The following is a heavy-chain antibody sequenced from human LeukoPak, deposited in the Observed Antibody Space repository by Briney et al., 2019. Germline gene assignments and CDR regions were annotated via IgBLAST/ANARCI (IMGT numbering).Heavy chain of an antibody. CDR3: ARDGAIVGATTERYFDY. CDR2: IGGSGDSI. Sequence: GGSLRLSCAASGFTFSNYAMNWVRQAPGKGLEWVSKIGGSGDSIYYADSVKGRFTISRDNSKNTLYLQMNSLRAEDTAVYYCARDGAIVGATTERYFDYWGQGTLVTVSS. V-gene: IGHV3-23*01. CDR1: GFTFSNYA. J-gene: IGHJ4*02. D-gene: IGHD1-26*01.